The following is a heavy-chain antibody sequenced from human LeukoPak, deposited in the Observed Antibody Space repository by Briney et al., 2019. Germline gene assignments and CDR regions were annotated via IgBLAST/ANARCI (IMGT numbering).Heavy chain of an antibody. Sequence: SETLSLTCAVYGGSFSGYYWSWIRQPPGKGLEWIGEINHSGSTNYNPSLKSRVTISVDTSKNQFSLKLSSVTAADTAVYYCARLTTVTTFWYYYYYMDVWGKGTTVTVSS. J-gene: IGHJ6*03. CDR1: GGSFSGYY. V-gene: IGHV4-34*01. CDR2: INHSGST. CDR3: ARLTTVTTFWYYYYYMDV. D-gene: IGHD4-11*01.